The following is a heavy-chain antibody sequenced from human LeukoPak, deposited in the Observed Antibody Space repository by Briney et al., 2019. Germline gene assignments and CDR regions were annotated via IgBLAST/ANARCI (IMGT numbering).Heavy chain of an antibody. J-gene: IGHJ4*02. CDR1: VYTFTSYG. V-gene: IGHV1-18*01. CDR3: ARVRSSSWFGGGYFDY. D-gene: IGHD6-13*01. CDR2: ISAYNGNT. Sequence: GASVKVFCKASVYTFTSYGIIWVRQAPGQGLEWVGWISAYNGNTNYAQKRQGRVTMTTDTSTSTAYMELRSLRSDDTAVYYCARVRSSSWFGGGYFDYWGQGTLVTVSS.